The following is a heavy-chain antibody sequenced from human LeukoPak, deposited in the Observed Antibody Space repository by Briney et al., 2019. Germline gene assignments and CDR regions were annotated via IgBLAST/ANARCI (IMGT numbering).Heavy chain of an antibody. CDR1: GFTFSSYS. J-gene: IGHJ4*02. D-gene: IGHD5/OR15-5a*01. CDR2: ISSSSSYI. Sequence: GGSLRLSCAASGFTFSSYSMNWVRQAPGKGLEWVSSISSSSSYIYYADSVKGRFTISRDNAKNSLFLQMNSLRGEDTAVYYRARQEYLRGPHVEFFDYWGQGTLVTVSS. CDR3: ARQEYLRGPHVEFFDY. V-gene: IGHV3-21*01.